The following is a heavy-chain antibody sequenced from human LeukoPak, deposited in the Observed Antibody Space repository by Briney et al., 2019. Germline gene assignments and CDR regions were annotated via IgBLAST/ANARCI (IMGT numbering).Heavy chain of an antibody. CDR2: IIPLFGAI. CDR1: GYSFSNYA. J-gene: IGHJ3*01. CDR3: ARDRRYYYSSGTFYRDAFDL. D-gene: IGHD3-10*01. V-gene: IGHV1-69*06. Sequence: SVKVSCKASGYSFSNYAISWVRQAPGQGPEWMGGIIPLFGAINYAPKFQGRVTITAAKYTNTAYMELSSLRSNDTAVYYCARDRRYYYSSGTFYRDAFDLWGQGTLATVSS.